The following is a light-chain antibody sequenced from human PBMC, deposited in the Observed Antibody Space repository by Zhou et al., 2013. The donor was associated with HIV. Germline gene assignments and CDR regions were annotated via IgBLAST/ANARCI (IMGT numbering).Light chain of an antibody. CDR1: HSITTD. J-gene: IGKJ2*01. V-gene: IGKV3-15*01. Sequence: ETTMTQSPVTLSVSPGNRVTLSCRASHSITTDLAWYQQKVGQSPRLLIYNASSRATGVSARFSGSGSGADFTLTVTSLQSEDFAIYYCHQYNTWPQTFGQGTKAGDQT. CDR2: NAS. CDR3: HQYNTWPQT.